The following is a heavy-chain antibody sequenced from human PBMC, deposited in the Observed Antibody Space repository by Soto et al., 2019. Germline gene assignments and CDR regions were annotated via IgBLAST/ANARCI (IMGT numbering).Heavy chain of an antibody. CDR1: GFTFDDYA. CDR2: ISWNSGSI. Sequence: GGSLRLSCAASGFTFDDYAMHWVRQAPGKGLEWVSGISWNSGSIGYADSVKGRFNISRDNAKNSLYLQMNSLRAEDTALYYCASWSMITFGGVIDNDAFDIWGQGTMVTVSS. J-gene: IGHJ3*02. CDR3: ASWSMITFGGVIDNDAFDI. D-gene: IGHD3-16*02. V-gene: IGHV3-9*01.